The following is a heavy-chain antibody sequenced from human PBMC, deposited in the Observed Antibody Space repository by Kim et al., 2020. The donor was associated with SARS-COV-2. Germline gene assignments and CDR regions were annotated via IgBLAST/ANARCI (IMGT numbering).Heavy chain of an antibody. V-gene: IGHV4-59*08. D-gene: IGHD5-12*01. CDR3: ARLGGYNYWGVDY. J-gene: IGHJ4*02. Sequence: YNPSLKSRVTISVDTSKNQFSLKLSSVTAADTAVYYCARLGGYNYWGVDYWGQGTLVTVSS.